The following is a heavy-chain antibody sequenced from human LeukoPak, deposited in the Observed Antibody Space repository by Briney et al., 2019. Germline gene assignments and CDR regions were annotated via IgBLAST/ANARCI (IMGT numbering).Heavy chain of an antibody. J-gene: IGHJ5*02. D-gene: IGHD3-9*01. CDR1: GFTFSSYA. CDR2: IRYDGSNK. CDR3: AKDFDSIDWFDP. V-gene: IGHV3-30*02. Sequence: GGSLRLSCAASGFTFSSYAMSWVRQAPGRGLEWVAFIRYDGSNKYYADSVKGRFTISRDNSKNTLYLQMNSLRAEDTAVYYCAKDFDSIDWFDPWGQGTLVTVSS.